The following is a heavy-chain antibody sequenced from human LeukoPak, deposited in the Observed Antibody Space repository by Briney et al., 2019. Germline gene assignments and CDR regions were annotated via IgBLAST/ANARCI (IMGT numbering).Heavy chain of an antibody. CDR2: IKEDGSEK. V-gene: IGHV3-7*03. J-gene: IGHJ4*02. CDR1: GFTFSTYW. Sequence: GGSLRLSCAASGFTFSTYWMDWVRQAPGKGLEWVANIKEDGSEKYYEDSVKGRFTISRDNAKNSLYLQMNSLRAEDTAVYYCARNVGWFRFDYWGQGTLVTVSP. D-gene: IGHD2-15*01. CDR3: ARNVGWFRFDY.